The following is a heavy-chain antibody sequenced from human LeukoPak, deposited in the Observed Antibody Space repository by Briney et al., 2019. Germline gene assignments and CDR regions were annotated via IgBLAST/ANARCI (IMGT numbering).Heavy chain of an antibody. CDR3: ASTLGGYNWFDP. CDR1: GGTFSSYA. J-gene: IGHJ5*02. Sequence: GASVEVSCKASGGTFSSYAISWVRQAPGQGLEWMGGIIPIFGTANYAQKFQGRVTITADESTSTAYMELSSLRSEDTAVYYCASTLGGYNWFDPWGQGTLVTVSS. CDR2: IIPIFGTA. V-gene: IGHV1-69*13. D-gene: IGHD5-12*01.